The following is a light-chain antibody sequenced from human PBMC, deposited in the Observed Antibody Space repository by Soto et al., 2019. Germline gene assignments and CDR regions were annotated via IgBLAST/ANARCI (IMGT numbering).Light chain of an antibody. CDR1: QSVSSY. V-gene: IGKV3-11*01. J-gene: IGKJ1*01. Sequence: EIVLTQSPATLSLSPRERATLSCRASQSVSSYLAWYQQKPGQAPMLLIYDASNRATGIPARFSGSGSGTDFTLTISSLEPEDFAVYYCQQRSNWPPWTFGQGTKVEIK. CDR2: DAS. CDR3: QQRSNWPPWT.